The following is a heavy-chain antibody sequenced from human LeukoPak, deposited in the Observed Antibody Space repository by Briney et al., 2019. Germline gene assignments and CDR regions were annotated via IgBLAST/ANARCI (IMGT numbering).Heavy chain of an antibody. Sequence: GGSLRLSCAASGFTFSNYWMHWVRQAPGKGLVWVSRINSDGSSRNYADSVRGRFTISRDNAKNTLYLQMNSLRAENTAVYYCASASSHRIAAGGDYWGQGTLVTVSS. CDR1: GFTFSNYW. CDR3: ASASSHRIAAGGDY. J-gene: IGHJ4*02. D-gene: IGHD6-13*01. V-gene: IGHV3-74*01. CDR2: INSDGSSR.